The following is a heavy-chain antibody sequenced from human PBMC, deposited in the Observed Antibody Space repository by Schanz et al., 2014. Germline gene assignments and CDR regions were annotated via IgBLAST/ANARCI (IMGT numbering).Heavy chain of an antibody. D-gene: IGHD2-2*03. V-gene: IGHV3-23*04. CDR2: ISGFGTGA. J-gene: IGHJ6*02. CDR3: AKSGYCRSTSCYQYNYYGLDV. Sequence: EVQLVESGGGLVQPGGSLRLSCAASRFTFSNYAMSWVRQPPGKGLEWISGISGFGTGAYYADSVKGRFSISRDNSKNPLYLQMDSLRAEDTAVYYCAKSGYCRSTSCYQYNYYGLDVWGQGTTVTVSS. CDR1: RFTFSNYA.